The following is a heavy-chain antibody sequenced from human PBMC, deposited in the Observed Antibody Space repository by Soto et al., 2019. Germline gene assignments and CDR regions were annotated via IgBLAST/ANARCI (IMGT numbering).Heavy chain of an antibody. CDR3: ARASGYSGYDGLNWFDP. J-gene: IGHJ5*02. V-gene: IGHV3-33*01. CDR1: GFIFSTYG. D-gene: IGHD5-12*01. Sequence: GGSLRLSCAASGFIFSTYGMHWVRQAPGKGLEWVATIRYDGSNDHYAESVEGRFTVSRDNSRNTLYLQMNSLRAEDTAVYYCARASGYSGYDGLNWFDPWGQGTLVTVSS. CDR2: IRYDGSND.